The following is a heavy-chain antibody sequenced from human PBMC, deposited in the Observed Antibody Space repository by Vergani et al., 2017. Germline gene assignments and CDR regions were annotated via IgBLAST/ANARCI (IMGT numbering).Heavy chain of an antibody. CDR2: INHSGGT. Sequence: QVQIQQWGAGLLKPSETLSLTFAVYGGSFSGYYWSWIRQPPGKGLEWIGVINHSGGTNYNPSLKSRVTISADTSKNQFSLKLSSVTAADTAVYYCARWAPYSSSSGYYYYMDVWGKGTTVTVSS. D-gene: IGHD6-6*01. CDR3: ARWAPYSSSSGYYYYMDV. V-gene: IGHV4-34*01. CDR1: GGSFSGYY. J-gene: IGHJ6*03.